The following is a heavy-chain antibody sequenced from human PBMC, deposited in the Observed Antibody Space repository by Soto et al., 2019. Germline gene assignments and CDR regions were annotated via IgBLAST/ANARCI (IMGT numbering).Heavy chain of an antibody. J-gene: IGHJ6*02. V-gene: IGHV1-69*13. D-gene: IGHD1-1*01. CDR2: INPIFGTT. Sequence: GASVKVSCKASGYTFTSYDMHWVRQAPGQGLEWVGRINPIFGTTNYAQKFQGRVTITADESTSTAYMELSSLRSEDTAVYYCARATNYYYGMDVWGQGTTVTVSS. CDR1: GYTFTSYD. CDR3: ARATNYYYGMDV.